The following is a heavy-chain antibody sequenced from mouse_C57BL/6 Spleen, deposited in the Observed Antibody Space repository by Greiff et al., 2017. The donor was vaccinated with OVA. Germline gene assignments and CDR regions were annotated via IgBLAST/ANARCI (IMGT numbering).Heavy chain of an antibody. Sequence: VQLQQPGAELVRPGTSVKLSCKASGYTFTSYWMHWVKQRPGQGLEWIGVIDPSDSYTNYNQKFKGKATLTVDTSSSTAYMQLSSLASEDSAVYYCAHLSYPYFDYWGQGTTLTVSS. CDR1: GYTFTSYW. J-gene: IGHJ2*01. CDR3: AHLSYPYFDY. V-gene: IGHV1-59*01. CDR2: IDPSDSYT. D-gene: IGHD1-1*01.